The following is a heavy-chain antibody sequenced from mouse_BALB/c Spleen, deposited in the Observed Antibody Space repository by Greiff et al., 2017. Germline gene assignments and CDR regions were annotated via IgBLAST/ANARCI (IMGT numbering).Heavy chain of an antibody. Sequence: QVQLQQSAAELARPGASVKMSCKASGYTFTSYTMHWVKQRPGQGLEWIGYINPSSGYTEYNQKFKDKTTMTADKPSSTAYMQLSSLTSEDSAVYYCARREGLRNYFDYWGQGTTLTVSS. CDR3: ARREGLRNYFDY. D-gene: IGHD1-1*01. J-gene: IGHJ2*01. V-gene: IGHV1-4*02. CDR2: INPSSGYT. CDR1: GYTFTSYT.